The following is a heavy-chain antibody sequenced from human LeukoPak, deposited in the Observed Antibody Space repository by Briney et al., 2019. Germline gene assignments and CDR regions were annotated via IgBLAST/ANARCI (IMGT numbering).Heavy chain of an antibody. D-gene: IGHD2-15*01. CDR2: IYYSGST. V-gene: IGHV4-59*08. CDR3: ARNGYCSGGSCYSNNAFDV. Sequence: SETLSLTCTVSGGSISSYYWSWIRQPPGKGLEWIGYIYYSGSTNYNPSLKSRVTISVDTSKNQFSLKLSSVTAADTAVYYCARNGYCSGGSCYSNNAFDVWGQGTMVTASS. J-gene: IGHJ3*01. CDR1: GGSISSYY.